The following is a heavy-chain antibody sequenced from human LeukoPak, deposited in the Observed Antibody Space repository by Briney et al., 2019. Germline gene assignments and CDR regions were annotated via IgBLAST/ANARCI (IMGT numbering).Heavy chain of an antibody. Sequence: GGSLTLSCAASGFTFDYYGMSWVRQAPGKGLEGVSGINWNGGSTGYADSVKGRFTISRDNAKNSLYLQMNSLRAEDTALYHCARGGSSSYLSWVDYWGQGTLVTVSS. CDR3: ARGGSSSYLSWVDY. D-gene: IGHD6-6*01. CDR2: INWNGGST. V-gene: IGHV3-20*01. J-gene: IGHJ4*02. CDR1: GFTFDYYG.